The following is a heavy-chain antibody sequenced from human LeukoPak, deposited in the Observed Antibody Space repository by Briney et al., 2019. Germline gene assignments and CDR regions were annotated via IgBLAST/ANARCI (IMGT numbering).Heavy chain of an antibody. Sequence: SETLSLTCTVSGGSISSYYWSWIRQPPGKGLEWIGYIYYSGSTNYNPSLKSRVTISVDTSKNQFSLKLSSVTAADTAVYYCARHNIAVARTVGGASDIWGQGTMVNVSS. CDR2: IYYSGST. D-gene: IGHD6-19*01. CDR3: ARHNIAVARTVGGASDI. J-gene: IGHJ3*02. CDR1: GGSISSYY. V-gene: IGHV4-59*08.